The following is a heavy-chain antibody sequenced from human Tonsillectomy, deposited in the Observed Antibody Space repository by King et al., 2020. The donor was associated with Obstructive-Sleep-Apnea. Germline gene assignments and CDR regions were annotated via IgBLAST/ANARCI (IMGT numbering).Heavy chain of an antibody. D-gene: IGHD2-2*01. CDR2: INPSGGST. Sequence: VQLVESGAEVKKPGASVKVSCKASGHTFTSYYMHWVRQAPGQGLEWMGIINPSGGSTSYAQTFQDRVTMTRDTSTSTLYMELSGLRSEDTAVYYCARDRAPWTLGYCSSPSCRASMDVWGQGTTVTVSS. CDR3: ARDRAPWTLGYCSSPSCRASMDV. J-gene: IGHJ6*02. V-gene: IGHV1-46*01. CDR1: GHTFTSYY.